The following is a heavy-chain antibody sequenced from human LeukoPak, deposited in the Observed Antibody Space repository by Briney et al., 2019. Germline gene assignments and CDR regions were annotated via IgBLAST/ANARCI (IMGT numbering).Heavy chain of an antibody. V-gene: IGHV4-59*12. J-gene: IGHJ5*02. D-gene: IGHD1-7*01. Sequence: SETLSLTCTVSGGSISSYYWSWIRQPPGKGLEWIGYIYYSGSTNYNPSLKSRVTISVDTSKNQFSLQLNSVTPEDTAVYYCARDPLLLTGTTYNWFDPWGQGTLVTVSS. CDR1: GGSISSYY. CDR2: IYYSGST. CDR3: ARDPLLLTGTTYNWFDP.